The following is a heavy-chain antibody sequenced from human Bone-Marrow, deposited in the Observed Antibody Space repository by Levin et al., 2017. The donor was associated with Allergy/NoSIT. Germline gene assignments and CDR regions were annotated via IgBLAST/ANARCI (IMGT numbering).Heavy chain of an antibody. CDR1: GYSFTSYW. CDR2: IYPGDSDT. Sequence: GGSLRLSCKGSGYSFTSYWIGWVRQMPGKGLEWMGIIYPGDSDTRYSPSFQGQVTISADKSISTAYLQWSSLKASDTAMYYCARRQVGASSNWFDPWGQGTLVTVSS. D-gene: IGHD1-26*01. V-gene: IGHV5-51*01. J-gene: IGHJ5*02. CDR3: ARRQVGASSNWFDP.